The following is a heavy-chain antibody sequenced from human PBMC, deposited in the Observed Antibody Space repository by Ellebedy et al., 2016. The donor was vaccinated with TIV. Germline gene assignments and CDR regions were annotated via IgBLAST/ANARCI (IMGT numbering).Heavy chain of an antibody. J-gene: IGHJ4*02. CDR3: ARSGGWYTPYDY. CDR1: GDSISGYY. Sequence: MPGGSLRLSCTVSGDSISGYYWSWIRQPPGKGLEWIGYIYSSGSGEYNPSLKSRVTMSVDTSKSQFSLRLNSVTAADTAVHYCARSGGWYTPYDYWGQGTLVTVSS. V-gene: IGHV4-59*01. D-gene: IGHD6-19*01. CDR2: IYSSGSG.